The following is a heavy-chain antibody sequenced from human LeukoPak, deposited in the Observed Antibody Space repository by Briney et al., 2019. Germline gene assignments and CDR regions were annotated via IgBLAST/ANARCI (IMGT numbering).Heavy chain of an antibody. D-gene: IGHD3-3*01. CDR3: AKDRDDFWSGYYL. Sequence: GGSLRLSCAASGFTFSSYGMHWVRQAPGKGLEWVAFIRYDGSNKYYADSVKGRFTISRDNSKNTLYPQMNSLRAEDTAVYYCAKDRDDFWSGYYLWGQGTLVTVSS. V-gene: IGHV3-30*02. J-gene: IGHJ4*02. CDR1: GFTFSSYG. CDR2: IRYDGSNK.